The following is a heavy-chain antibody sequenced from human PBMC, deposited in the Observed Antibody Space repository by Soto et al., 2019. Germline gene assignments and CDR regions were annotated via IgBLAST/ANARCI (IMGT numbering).Heavy chain of an antibody. J-gene: IGHJ4*02. CDR2: INPNSGGT. Sequence: GASVKVSCKTSGYIFTDYYMHWVRQAPGQGLEWMGWINPNSGGTNYAQKFQGRVTMTTDTSISIAYLDLANLTFDDTAVYYCASEKTQFDYWGQGTLVTVSS. V-gene: IGHV1-2*02. CDR1: GYIFTDYY. CDR3: ASEKTQFDY.